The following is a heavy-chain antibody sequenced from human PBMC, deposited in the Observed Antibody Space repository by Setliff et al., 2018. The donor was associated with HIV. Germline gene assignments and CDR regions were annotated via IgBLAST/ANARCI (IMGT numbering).Heavy chain of an antibody. CDR1: GDSIGDYY. Sequence: LSLTCTVSGDSIGDYYWNWIRQPAGKGLEWIGRVYASAYSNYNPSLKSRVTMSVGTSQNQFSLKLRSVNAADTAVYYCARDWVTRSNYYGSGSPWYFDFWGRGILVTVSS. D-gene: IGHD3-10*01. V-gene: IGHV4-4*07. CDR3: ARDWVTRSNYYGSGSPWYFDF. J-gene: IGHJ2*01. CDR2: VYASAYS.